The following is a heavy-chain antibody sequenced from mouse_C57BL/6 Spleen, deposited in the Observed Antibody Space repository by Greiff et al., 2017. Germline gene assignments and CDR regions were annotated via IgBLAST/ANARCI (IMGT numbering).Heavy chain of an antibody. CDR2: ILPGSGST. Sequence: QVQLQQSGAELMKPAASVKLSCKPTGYTFTGYWIEWVKQRPGHGLEWIGEILPGSGSTNYNEEFKGTATFTADTFSNTAYMQLSSLTTDDSAIYYCARDGSSPFTYWGQATLVTVSA. CDR3: ARDGSSPFTY. J-gene: IGHJ3*01. V-gene: IGHV1-9*01. CDR1: GYTFTGYW. D-gene: IGHD1-1*01.